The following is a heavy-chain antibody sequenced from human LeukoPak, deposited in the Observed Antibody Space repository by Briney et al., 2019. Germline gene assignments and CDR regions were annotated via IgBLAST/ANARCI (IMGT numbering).Heavy chain of an antibody. CDR2: ISGSGGTT. D-gene: IGHD3-9*01. V-gene: IGHV3-23*01. CDR3: AKGDYDILTGRFDY. CDR1: GFTFSSYV. J-gene: IGHJ4*02. Sequence: PGGSLRLSCAASGFTFSSYVMSWVRQAPGKGLEWISAISGSGGTTYYADSVKGRFTISRDNSKNTLYLQMNSLRAEDTAVYYCAKGDYDILTGRFDYWGQGTLVTVSS.